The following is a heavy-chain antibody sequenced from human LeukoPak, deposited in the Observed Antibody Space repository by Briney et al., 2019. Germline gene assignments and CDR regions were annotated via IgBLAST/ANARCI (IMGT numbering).Heavy chain of an antibody. CDR2: FDGNGPNT. J-gene: IGHJ4*02. CDR1: GFTFRSYG. CDR3: AKPRTTGLGWAQFDY. V-gene: IGHV3-23*01. Sequence: GGSLKLSCAASGFTFRSYGMTWVRQAPGKGLEWVSGFDGNGPNTYYADSVKGRWTISRDDSRNTLYLEMNSLRPEDTAIYYCAKPRTTGLGWAQFDYWGQGSLVTVSS. D-gene: IGHD2-8*02.